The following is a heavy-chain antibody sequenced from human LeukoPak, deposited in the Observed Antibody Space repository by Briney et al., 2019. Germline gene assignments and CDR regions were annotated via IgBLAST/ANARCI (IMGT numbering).Heavy chain of an antibody. Sequence: ASVTVSFKASGYTFTNYYMHWVRQAPGQGLEWMGIIDPSGGSTTYAQKFQGRVTMTRDTSTSTVYMELSSLRSEDTAVYYCARDVDATTASDCWGQGTLVTVSS. D-gene: IGHD4-11*01. CDR1: GYTFTNYY. CDR3: ARDVDATTASDC. V-gene: IGHV1-46*01. CDR2: IDPSGGST. J-gene: IGHJ4*02.